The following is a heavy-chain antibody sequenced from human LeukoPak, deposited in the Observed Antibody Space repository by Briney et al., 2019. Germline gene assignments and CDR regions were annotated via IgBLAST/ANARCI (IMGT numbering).Heavy chain of an antibody. CDR3: ARDPSYYDFWSGYYFCWFDP. V-gene: IGHV1-18*01. Sequence: ASVKVSCKASGYTFTSYGISWVRQAPGQGLEWMGWISAYNGNTNYAQKLQGRVTMTTDTSTSTAYMELRSLRSDDTAVYYCARDPSYYDFWSGYYFCWFDPWGQGTLVTVSS. J-gene: IGHJ5*02. CDR2: ISAYNGNT. D-gene: IGHD3-3*01. CDR1: GYTFTSYG.